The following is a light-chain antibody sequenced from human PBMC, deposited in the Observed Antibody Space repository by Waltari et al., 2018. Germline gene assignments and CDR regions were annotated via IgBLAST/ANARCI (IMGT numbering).Light chain of an antibody. V-gene: IGKV3-20*01. CDR1: QSIGIY. CDR3: QNYERLPAT. CDR2: HAS. J-gene: IGKJ1*01. Sequence: EIVLTQSPGPLSLSPGERATLSCRASQSIGIYLAWYQQKSGQAPRHLIYHASSRATGIPDRFSGSGSGTDFSLTISRLEPEDFAVYYCQNYERLPATFGQGTKVEIK.